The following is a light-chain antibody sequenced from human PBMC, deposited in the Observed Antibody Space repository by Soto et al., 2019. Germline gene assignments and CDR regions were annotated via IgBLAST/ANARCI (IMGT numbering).Light chain of an antibody. V-gene: IGLV2-14*03. CDR3: TSYTSSSTLV. CDR1: TSDVGGYNY. J-gene: IGLJ3*02. Sequence: QSALTQPASVSGSPGQSIAISCTGTTSDVGGYNYVSWYQQHPGEAPKLMIXDVSNRPSGVSNRFSGSKSGSTASLTISGXXXXXXADYYCTSYTSSSTLVFGGGTKVTVL. CDR2: DVS.